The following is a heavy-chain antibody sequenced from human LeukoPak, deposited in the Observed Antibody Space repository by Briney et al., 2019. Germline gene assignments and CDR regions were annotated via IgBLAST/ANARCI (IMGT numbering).Heavy chain of an antibody. D-gene: IGHD6-6*01. V-gene: IGHV4-39*01. CDR1: GGSISSSSYY. Sequence: SETLSLTRTVSGGSISSSSYYWGWIRQPPGTGLEWIGSIYYSGSTYYNPSLKSRVTISVDTSKNQFSLKLSSVTAADTAVYYCASGQQLVRWRPYYYMDVWGKGTTVTVSS. J-gene: IGHJ6*03. CDR2: IYYSGST. CDR3: ASGQQLVRWRPYYYMDV.